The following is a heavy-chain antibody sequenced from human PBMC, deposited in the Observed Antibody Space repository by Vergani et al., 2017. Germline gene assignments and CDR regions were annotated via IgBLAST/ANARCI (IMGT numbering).Heavy chain of an antibody. Sequence: EVQLVESGGGLVQPGGSLRLSCAASGFTFSSYWMSWVRQAPGKGLEWVANIKQDGSKKYYVDSVKGRFTISRDNAKNSLYLQMNSLRAEDTAVYYCARDQEDIVGATDAFDIWGQGTMVTVSS. V-gene: IGHV3-7*01. CDR1: GFTFSSYW. D-gene: IGHD1-26*01. CDR3: ARDQEDIVGATDAFDI. CDR2: IKQDGSKK. J-gene: IGHJ3*02.